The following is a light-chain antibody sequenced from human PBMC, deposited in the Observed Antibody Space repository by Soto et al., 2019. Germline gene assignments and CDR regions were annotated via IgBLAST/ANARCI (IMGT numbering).Light chain of an antibody. V-gene: IGKV3-15*01. CDR3: QQYNKWPPVT. CDR1: QIVSSN. J-gene: IGKJ4*01. Sequence: EILMTQSPATLSVSPGERATLSCRASQIVSSNLAWYQQKPGQAPRLLIHGASTRATGIPARFSGSGSGTEFTLTISSLQSEDFAVYYCQQYNKWPPVTSGGGTKVDIK. CDR2: GAS.